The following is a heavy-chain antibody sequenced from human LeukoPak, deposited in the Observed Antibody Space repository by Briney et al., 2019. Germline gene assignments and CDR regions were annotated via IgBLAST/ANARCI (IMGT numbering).Heavy chain of an antibody. V-gene: IGHV3-21*01. D-gene: IGHD2-15*01. Sequence: GGSLRLSCAASGFTFSSYSMNWVRQAPGKGLEWVSSISSSSSYIYYADSVKGRFTISRDNAKNSLYLQMNSLRAEDTAVYYCARDLGYCSGGSCYYYGMDVWGQGTTVIVSS. CDR1: GFTFSSYS. CDR2: ISSSSSYI. CDR3: ARDLGYCSGGSCYYYGMDV. J-gene: IGHJ6*02.